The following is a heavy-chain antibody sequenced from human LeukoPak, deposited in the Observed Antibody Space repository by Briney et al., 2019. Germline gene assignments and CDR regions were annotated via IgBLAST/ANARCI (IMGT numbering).Heavy chain of an antibody. CDR1: GGSISSGGYY. V-gene: IGHV4-31*03. Sequence: SETLSLTCTVSGGSISSGGYYWSWIRQHPGKGLEWIGYIYYSGSTYYNPSLKSRVTISVDTSKNQFSLKLSSVTAADTAVYYCARDGYSSGWYPVWGQGTLVTVSS. CDR2: IYYSGST. CDR3: ARDGYSSGWYPV. J-gene: IGHJ4*02. D-gene: IGHD6-19*01.